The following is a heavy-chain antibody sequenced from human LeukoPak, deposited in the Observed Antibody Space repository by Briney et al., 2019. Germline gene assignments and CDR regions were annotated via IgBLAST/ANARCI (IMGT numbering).Heavy chain of an antibody. CDR3: ASRGDTAMVHGLIDY. V-gene: IGHV1-69*13. CDR1: GGTFSSYA. D-gene: IGHD5-18*01. Sequence: SVTVSCKASGGTFSSYAISWVRQAPGQGREWMGGIIPIFGTANYAQKFQGRVTITADESTSTAYMELSSLRSEDTAVYYCASRGDTAMVHGLIDYWGQGTLVTVSS. J-gene: IGHJ4*02. CDR2: IIPIFGTA.